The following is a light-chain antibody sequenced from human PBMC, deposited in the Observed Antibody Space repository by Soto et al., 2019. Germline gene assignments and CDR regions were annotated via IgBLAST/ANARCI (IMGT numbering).Light chain of an antibody. J-gene: IGKJ2*01. CDR2: GAS. CDR3: QHYESSPLSYT. Sequence: EIVLTQSPGTLSLSPGERATLSCRASQSLTSSYLAWYQQKPGQAPRLLIFGASSRATGIPDRFSGSGSGTDFTLTISRLEPEDFAVYYCQHYESSPLSYTFRQGTKLEIK. CDR1: QSLTSSY. V-gene: IGKV3-20*01.